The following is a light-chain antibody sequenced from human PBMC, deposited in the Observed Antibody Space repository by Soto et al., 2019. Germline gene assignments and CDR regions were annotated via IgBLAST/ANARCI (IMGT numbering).Light chain of an antibody. J-gene: IGKJ1*01. CDR2: KAS. Sequence: DIQMTQSPSTLSASVGDRVTITGRASQSISPWLAWYQQKPGKAPKLLIYKASDLQSGVPSRFRGSGSETEFTLTISSRQPDDCATYYCQQYHTYWTFGQGTKVASK. CDR1: QSISPW. CDR3: QQYHTYWT. V-gene: IGKV1-5*03.